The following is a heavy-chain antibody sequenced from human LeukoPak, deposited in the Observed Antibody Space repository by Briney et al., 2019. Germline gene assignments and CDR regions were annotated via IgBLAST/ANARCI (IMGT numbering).Heavy chain of an antibody. V-gene: IGHV4-59*01. Sequence: SETLSLTCTVSGGSINSYYWSWIRQPPGGGLEWIGYTSNSGSTDYNPSLKSRVTISVDTSKNQFSLDLNSVTAADTAVYYCARGTEGSAWLLQHWGQGTMVTVSS. CDR3: ARGTEGSAWLLQH. J-gene: IGHJ1*01. CDR1: GGSINSYY. D-gene: IGHD6-25*01. CDR2: TSNSGST.